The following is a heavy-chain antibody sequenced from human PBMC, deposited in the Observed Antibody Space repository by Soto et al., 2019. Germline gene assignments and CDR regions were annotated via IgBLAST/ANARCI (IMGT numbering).Heavy chain of an antibody. J-gene: IGHJ4*02. CDR3: AKDSPEITMIVVRDLDY. V-gene: IGHV3-23*01. Sequence: VHLLDSGGGLVQPGGSLRLSCAASGFTFSRYAMSWVRQAPVKGLEWVSAISGSGDRTFYAASVKGRFTIYRDNSKNTRYLQMNSLRVEDTAVYYCAKDSPEITMIVVRDLDYCGQGTLVTVSS. CDR1: GFTFSRYA. D-gene: IGHD3-22*01. CDR2: ISGSGDRT.